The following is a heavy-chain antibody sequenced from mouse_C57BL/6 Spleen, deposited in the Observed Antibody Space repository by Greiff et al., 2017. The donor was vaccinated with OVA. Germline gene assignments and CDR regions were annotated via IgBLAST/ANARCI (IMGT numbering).Heavy chain of an antibody. CDR3: ARIASITTVGDWYFDV. CDR2: IWWDDDK. Sequence: ESGPGILQPSQTLSLTCSFSGFSLSTFGMGVGWIRQPSGKGLEWLAHIWWDDDKYYNPALKSRLTISKDTSKNQVFLKIANVDTADTATYYCARIASITTVGDWYFDVWGTGTTVTVSS. CDR1: GFSLSTFGMG. V-gene: IGHV8-8*01. J-gene: IGHJ1*03. D-gene: IGHD1-1*01.